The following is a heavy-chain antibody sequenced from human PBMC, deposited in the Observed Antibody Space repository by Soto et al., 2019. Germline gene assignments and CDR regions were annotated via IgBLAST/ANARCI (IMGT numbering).Heavy chain of an antibody. D-gene: IGHD6-19*01. CDR3: ARDHINGWKFDY. V-gene: IGHV3-7*01. J-gene: IGHJ4*02. CDR1: GVDFSNYW. CDR2: IKQDGSKN. Sequence: GGSLRLSCAACGVDFSNYWMSWVGQAPGKGLKWVTNIKQDGSKNYYEYYVKGRFTTCRDNTKNSFYLQMNGLRAEDTAVYYCARDHINGWKFDYWGRGTLVTVSS.